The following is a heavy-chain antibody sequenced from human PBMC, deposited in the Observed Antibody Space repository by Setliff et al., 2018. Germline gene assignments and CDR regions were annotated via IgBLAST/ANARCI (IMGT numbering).Heavy chain of an antibody. D-gene: IGHD3-22*01. CDR3: ARAPRYFDSTGSYFDG. CDR1: GASINSLSW. V-gene: IGHV4-4*02. Sequence: SETLSLTCTVSGASINSLSWWSWVRQPPGKGLEWIGEIYHDGNDKYTPSVHYSPSLKSRVTISIDKSNNQFSLKMSSVTAADTAVYYCARAPRYFDSTGSYFDGWGQGTLVTVSS. CDR2: IYHDGND. J-gene: IGHJ4*02.